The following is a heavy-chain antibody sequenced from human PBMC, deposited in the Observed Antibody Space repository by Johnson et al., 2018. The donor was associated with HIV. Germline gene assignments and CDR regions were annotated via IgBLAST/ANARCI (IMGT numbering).Heavy chain of an antibody. CDR3: AKDLGNYYDSSGYVGAFDI. Sequence: VQLVESGGGLVKPGGSLSLSCTASGFAFVSYAMSWVRQAPGKGLEWVSTISGSGGSTDYADSVKGRLTISRANSKNTLYLQMNSLRAEDTAVYYCAKDLGNYYDSSGYVGAFDIWGQGTMVTVSS. CDR2: ISGSGGST. CDR1: GFAFVSYA. V-gene: IGHV3-23*04. J-gene: IGHJ3*02. D-gene: IGHD3-22*01.